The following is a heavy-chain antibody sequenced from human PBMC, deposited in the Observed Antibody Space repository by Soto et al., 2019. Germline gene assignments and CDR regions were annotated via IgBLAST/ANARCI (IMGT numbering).Heavy chain of an antibody. CDR1: ACTFSSYT. V-gene: IGHV1-69*02. D-gene: IGHD2-2*01. Sequence: SMKVSCKASACTFSSYTISWVRQAPGQGLEWMGRIIPILDLANYAQKLQSRVTITADRSTRTAYMELSGLGSEDKAVYYCSRADCSSTSCPNAFDVWGQGSMVTVSS. CDR2: IIPILDLA. CDR3: SRADCSSTSCPNAFDV. J-gene: IGHJ3*01.